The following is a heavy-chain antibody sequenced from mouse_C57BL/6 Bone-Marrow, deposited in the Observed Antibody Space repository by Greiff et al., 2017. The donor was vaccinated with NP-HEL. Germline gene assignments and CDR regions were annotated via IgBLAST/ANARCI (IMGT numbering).Heavy chain of an antibody. V-gene: IGHV14-4*01. J-gene: IGHJ3*01. Sequence: EVKLMESGAELVRPGASVKLSCTASGFNIKDDYMHWVKQRPEQGLEWIGWIDPENGDTEYASKFQGKATITADTSSNTAYLQLSSLTSEDTAVYYCTTYDYEGFAYWGQGTLVTVSA. D-gene: IGHD2-4*01. CDR1: GFNIKDDY. CDR2: IDPENGDT. CDR3: TTYDYEGFAY.